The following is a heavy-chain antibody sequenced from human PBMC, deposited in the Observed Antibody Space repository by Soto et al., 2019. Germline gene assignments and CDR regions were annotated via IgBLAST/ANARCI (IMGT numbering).Heavy chain of an antibody. D-gene: IGHD3-16*01. V-gene: IGHV2-5*02. CDR1: GFSFRSSGVA. CDR2: ICWDDDK. CDR3: AHRLRSSNGWGTFDY. J-gene: IGHJ4*02. Sequence: QITLKESGPTLVKPTQTLTLTCTFSGFSFRSSGVAVGWIRQPPGKALEWVAVICWDDDKRYSPYLKSRITITKDTSNNQVVLTMTNIDPVDTGTYYCAHRLRSSNGWGTFDYWGQGIVVTVSS.